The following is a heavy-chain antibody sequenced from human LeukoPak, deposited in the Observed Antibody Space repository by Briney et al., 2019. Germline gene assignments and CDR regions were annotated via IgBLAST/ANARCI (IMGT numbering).Heavy chain of an antibody. CDR1: GGSISSYY. CDR2: IYYSGST. Sequence: SETLSLTCTVSGGSISSYYWSWIRQPPGKEVEWIGYIYYSGSTYYNPSLKSRVTISVDTSKNQFSLKLSSVTAADTAVYYCARQALLRDYYYYYYMDVWGKGTTVTISS. V-gene: IGHV4-59*08. J-gene: IGHJ6*03. D-gene: IGHD2-15*01. CDR3: ARQALLRDYYYYYYMDV.